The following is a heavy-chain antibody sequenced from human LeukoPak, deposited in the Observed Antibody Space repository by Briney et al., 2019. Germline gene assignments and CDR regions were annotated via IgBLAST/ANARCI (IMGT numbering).Heavy chain of an antibody. Sequence: GGSLRLSCAASGFTFSSYGMSWVRQAPGKGLEWVSVIYSGGSTYYADSVKGRFTISRDNSKNTLYLQMNSLRAEDTAVYYCAREEGYYGSGSYGLLGYWGQGTLVTVSS. D-gene: IGHD3-10*01. CDR1: GFTFSSYG. CDR2: IYSGGST. J-gene: IGHJ4*02. V-gene: IGHV3-66*01. CDR3: AREEGYYGSGSYGLLGY.